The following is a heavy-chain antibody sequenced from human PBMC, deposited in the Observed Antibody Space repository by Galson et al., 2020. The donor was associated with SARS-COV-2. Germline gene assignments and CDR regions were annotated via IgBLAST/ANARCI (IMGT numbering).Heavy chain of an antibody. CDR3: ATVQISPYSSYWDREAFDV. Sequence: ASVKVSCKVSGYTFSDLSILWARQAPGKGLEWVGAFDPEEGERIYAQKFQGRVTLTEDTSTDTAFMELSSLRSEDTAVYYCATVQISPYSSYWDREAFDVWGQGTLVTVSS. CDR2: FDPEEGER. J-gene: IGHJ3*01. V-gene: IGHV1-24*01. D-gene: IGHD6-6*01. CDR1: GYTFSDLS.